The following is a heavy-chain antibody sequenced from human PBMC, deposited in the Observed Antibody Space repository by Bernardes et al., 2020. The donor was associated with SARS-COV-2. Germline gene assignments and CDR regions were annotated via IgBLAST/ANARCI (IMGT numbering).Heavy chain of an antibody. V-gene: IGHV3-74*01. CDR2: INSDGSST. D-gene: IGHD1-26*01. J-gene: IGHJ6*02. CDR3: ARDYRIKWELLVHYYYGMDV. CDR1: GFTFSSYW. Sequence: GGSLRLSCAASGFTFSSYWMHWVRQAPGKGLVWVSRINSDGSSTSYADSVKGRFTISRDNAKNTLYLQMNSLRAEDTAVYYCARDYRIKWELLVHYYYGMDVWGQGTTVTVSS.